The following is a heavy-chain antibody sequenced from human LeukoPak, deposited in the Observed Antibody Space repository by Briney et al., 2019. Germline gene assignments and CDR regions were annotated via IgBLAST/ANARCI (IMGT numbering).Heavy chain of an antibody. V-gene: IGHV4-59*08. D-gene: IGHD5-24*01. CDR3: VRHWVETTTPYCFDY. CDR2: IYNSGST. Sequence: SETLSLTCTVSGGSISSYYWSWIRQPPGKGLEWIGYIYNSGSTNYNPSLESRVTMSLDTSKNQFSLKLSSVTAADTAMYYCVRHWVETTTPYCFDYWGQGTLVTVSS. J-gene: IGHJ4*02. CDR1: GGSISSYY.